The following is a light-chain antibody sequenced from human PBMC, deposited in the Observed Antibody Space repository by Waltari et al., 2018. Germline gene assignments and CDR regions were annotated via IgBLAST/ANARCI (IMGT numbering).Light chain of an antibody. V-gene: IGLV1-44*01. J-gene: IGLJ2*01. Sequence: QSFLTQPPSASGTPGQRVTISCSGSSSNIGSNTVNWYQQLPGSAPKLLIYVTNQRPSGVPDRFSGSTSGTSASLAISGLQSEDEADYYCAAWDDSLNGVVFGGGTKLTVL. CDR2: VTN. CDR3: AAWDDSLNGVV. CDR1: SSNIGSNT.